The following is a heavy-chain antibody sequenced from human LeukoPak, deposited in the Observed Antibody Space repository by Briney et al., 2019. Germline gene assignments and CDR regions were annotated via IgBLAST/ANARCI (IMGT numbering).Heavy chain of an antibody. D-gene: IGHD3-22*01. Sequence: SETLSLTCTVSGGPISSYYRRWIRPPAGKGLEWVGCIYPCGSTNYNPSLKSRFTMSVDTSKNQFSLKLSSVTAADTAVYYCAMYYYDSSGYFIDYWGQGTLVTVSS. CDR1: GGPISSYY. CDR2: IYPCGST. V-gene: IGHV4-4*07. J-gene: IGHJ4*02. CDR3: AMYYYDSSGYFIDY.